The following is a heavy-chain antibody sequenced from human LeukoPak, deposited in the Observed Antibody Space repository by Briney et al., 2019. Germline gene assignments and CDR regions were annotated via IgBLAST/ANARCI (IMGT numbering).Heavy chain of an antibody. CDR1: GFTFSSYW. CDR2: IKTDGSST. D-gene: IGHD3-3*01. Sequence: GSLRLSCAASGFTFSSYWMNWVRQAPGKGRVWVARIKTDGSSTSYADSLKGRFTISRDNAKNTLYLQMNSMRAEDTAVYYCATYTSFGVDTMKDYWRQGTLVTVSS. V-gene: IGHV3-74*01. CDR3: ATYTSFGVDTMKDY. J-gene: IGHJ4*02.